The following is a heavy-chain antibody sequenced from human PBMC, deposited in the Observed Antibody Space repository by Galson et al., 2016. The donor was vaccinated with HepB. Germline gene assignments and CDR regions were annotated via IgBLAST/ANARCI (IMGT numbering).Heavy chain of an antibody. CDR2: FIIGTTNNDI. Sequence: SLRLSCATSGFTFSSFTMIWVRQAPGKGLEWVSSFIIGTTNNDIYYADAVRGRFTISRDNAKNSLYLQMNSLRAEDTAVYYCAIDPGNDYGGNSGFDYWGHGTLVTVSS. CDR1: GFTFSSFT. CDR3: AIDPGNDYGGNSGFDY. D-gene: IGHD4-23*01. V-gene: IGHV3-21*01. J-gene: IGHJ4*01.